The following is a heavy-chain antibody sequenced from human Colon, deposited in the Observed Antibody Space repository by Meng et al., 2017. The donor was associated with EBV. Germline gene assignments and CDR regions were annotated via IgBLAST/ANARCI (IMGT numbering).Heavy chain of an antibody. CDR1: GDSITTNGYY. V-gene: IGHV4-39*07. D-gene: IGHD3-16*01. CDR3: ARERGGVTRDFDS. J-gene: IGHJ4*02. Sequence: QLPRQESGPGLLKPSAPLSLTCSVSGDSITTNGYYWGWIRQSPGKGLEWIGSIFYSGNAYFNPSLKTRVTISVDTSKNQFSLKLSSVTAADTAIYYCARERGGVTRDFDSWGQGALVTVSS. CDR2: IFYSGNA.